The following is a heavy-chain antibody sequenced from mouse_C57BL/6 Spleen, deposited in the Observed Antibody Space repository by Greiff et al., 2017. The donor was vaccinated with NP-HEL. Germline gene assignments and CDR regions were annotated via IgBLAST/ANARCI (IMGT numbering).Heavy chain of an antibody. D-gene: IGHD1-1*01. CDR1: GYTFTSYW. CDR2: IDPSDSET. J-gene: IGHJ3*01. V-gene: IGHV1-52*01. CDR3: AREGYYGSSPWFAY. Sequence: QVQLQQPGAELVRPGSSVKLSCKASGYTFTSYWMHWVKQRPIQGLEWIGNIDPSDSETHYNQKFKDKATLTVDNSSSTAYMQLSSLTSEDSAVYYCAREGYYGSSPWFAYWGQGTLVTVSA.